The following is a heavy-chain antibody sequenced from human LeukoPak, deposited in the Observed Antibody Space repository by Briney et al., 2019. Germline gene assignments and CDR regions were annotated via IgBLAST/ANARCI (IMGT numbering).Heavy chain of an antibody. V-gene: IGHV1-69*04. CDR2: IIPILGIA. CDR3: AIPDYGDYGATYYFDY. CDR1: GGTFSIYA. D-gene: IGHD4-17*01. Sequence: ASVKVSCKASGGTFSIYAISWVRQAPGQGLEWMGRIIPILGIANYAQKFQGRVTITADKSTGTAYMELSSLRSEDTAVYYCAIPDYGDYGATYYFDYWGQGTLVTVSS. J-gene: IGHJ4*02.